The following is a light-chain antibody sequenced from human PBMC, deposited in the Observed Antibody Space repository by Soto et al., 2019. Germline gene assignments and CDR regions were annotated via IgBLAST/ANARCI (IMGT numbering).Light chain of an antibody. J-gene: IGKJ4*01. CDR3: QKYNDWPLT. CDR1: QRVNSN. CDR2: GAS. V-gene: IGKV3-15*01. Sequence: EKVMTQSPAALSVAPGERATLSCRASQRVNSNLACYQQKPGQAPRLLLYGASTRATGIPARFSGSVSGTEFTLTISSLQSEDSAVYYCQKYNDWPLTFGGGTKVEIK.